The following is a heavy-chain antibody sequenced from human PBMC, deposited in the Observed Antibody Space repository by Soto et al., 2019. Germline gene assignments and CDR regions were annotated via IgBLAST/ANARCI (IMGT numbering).Heavy chain of an antibody. J-gene: IGHJ4*02. CDR3: ARGRYGDY. CDR2: ISAHNGNT. D-gene: IGHD1-1*01. Sequence: QVHLVQSGAEVKKPGASVKVSRKASGYTFTSYGITWVRQAPGQGLEWMGWISAHNGNTDYAQKLQGRVIVTRDTSTSTAYMQLRSLISDDTAVYYRARGRYGDYWGQGALVTVSS. V-gene: IGHV1-18*01. CDR1: GYTFTSYG.